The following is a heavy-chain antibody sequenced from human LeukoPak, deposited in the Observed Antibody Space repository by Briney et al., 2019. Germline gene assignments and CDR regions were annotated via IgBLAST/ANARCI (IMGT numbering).Heavy chain of an antibody. CDR3: AKDHRDTYCGGDCYCWYFQH. Sequence: GGSLRLSCAASGFTFSSYAMSWVRQAPGKGLEWVSAISGSGGSTYHADSVKGRFTISKDNSKNSLYLQINILRAEDTAVYYCAKDHRDTYCGGDCYCWYFQHWGQGTLVTVSS. CDR1: GFTFSSYA. D-gene: IGHD2-21*02. CDR2: ISGSGGST. V-gene: IGHV3-23*01. J-gene: IGHJ1*01.